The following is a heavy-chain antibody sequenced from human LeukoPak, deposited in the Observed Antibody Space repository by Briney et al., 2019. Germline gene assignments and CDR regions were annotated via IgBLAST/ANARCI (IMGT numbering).Heavy chain of an antibody. D-gene: IGHD6-13*01. CDR2: ISGGAGST. J-gene: IGHJ4*02. CDR1: GFTFSSYA. Sequence: GGSLRLSCAASGFTFSSYAMSWVRQAPGKGLECVSAISGGAGSTYYADSVKGRFTISRDNSKNTLSLQMNSLRAEDTAVYYCAKTRPLDSSSWSHGDYWGQGTLVTVSS. CDR3: AKTRPLDSSSWSHGDY. V-gene: IGHV3-23*01.